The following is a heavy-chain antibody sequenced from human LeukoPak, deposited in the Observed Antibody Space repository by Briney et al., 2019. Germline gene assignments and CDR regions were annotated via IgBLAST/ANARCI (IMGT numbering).Heavy chain of an antibody. CDR1: GFTFSDFY. Sequence: GGSLRLSCAASGFTFSDFYMSWIRQAPGKGLEWVSYISSTGSTIYYADSVEGRFTISRDNAKNSLYLQMNSLRAEDTAVYYCARDRTKNYDFWSGYCLGYWGQGTLVTVSS. J-gene: IGHJ4*02. CDR3: ARDRTKNYDFWSGYCLGY. D-gene: IGHD3-3*01. V-gene: IGHV3-11*04. CDR2: ISSTGSTI.